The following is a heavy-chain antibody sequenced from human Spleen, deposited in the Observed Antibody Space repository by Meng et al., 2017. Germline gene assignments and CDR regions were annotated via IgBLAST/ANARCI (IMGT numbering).Heavy chain of an antibody. CDR3: ARDEIDLADCGGDCYSG. J-gene: IGHJ4*02. Sequence: SETLSLTCTVSGGSISSSSYYWGWIRQPPGKGLEWIGSIYYSGSTYYNLSLKSRVTISVDTSRNQFSLRLSSVTAADTAVYYCARDEIDLADCGGDCYSGWGQGTLVTVSS. V-gene: IGHV4-39*07. CDR1: GGSISSSSYY. CDR2: IYYSGST. D-gene: IGHD2-21*02.